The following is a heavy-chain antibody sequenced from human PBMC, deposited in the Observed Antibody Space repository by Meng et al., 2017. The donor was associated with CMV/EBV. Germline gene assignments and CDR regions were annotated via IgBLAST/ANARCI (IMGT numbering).Heavy chain of an antibody. CDR1: GFTFDDYA. V-gene: IGHV3-9*01. J-gene: IGHJ4*02. CDR2: ISCNDGFI. D-gene: IGHD1-26*01. CDR3: EKVHHSGGSYYVVPVDY. Sequence: SLKISCAASGFTFDDYAMHWVRQGPGKGLEWVSGISCNDGFIGYADSVRGRFTISRDNAKNSLYLQMNRLRAEDTALYYCEKVHHSGGSYYVVPVDYWGQGTLVTVSS.